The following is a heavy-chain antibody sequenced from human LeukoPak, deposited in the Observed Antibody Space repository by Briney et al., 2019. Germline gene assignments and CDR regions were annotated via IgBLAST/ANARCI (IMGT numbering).Heavy chain of an antibody. J-gene: IGHJ4*02. CDR3: ARLLYNWNGIDY. D-gene: IGHD1-1*01. CDR2: IYYIGNT. CDR1: GGSISSGAYY. Sequence: SETLSLTCTVSGGSISSGAYYWGWIRQPPGKGLEWIGTIYYIGNTYYNPSLQSRVTISVNTSKNQFSLKLTSVTAADTAVFYCARLLYNWNGIDYWGQGTLVTVSS. V-gene: IGHV4-39*01.